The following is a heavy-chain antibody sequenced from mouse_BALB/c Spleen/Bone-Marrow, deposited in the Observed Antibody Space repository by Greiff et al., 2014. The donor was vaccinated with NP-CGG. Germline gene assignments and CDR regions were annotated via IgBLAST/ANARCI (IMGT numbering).Heavy chain of an antibody. V-gene: IGHV14-3*02. CDR2: IDPANGNI. CDR3: VKSITGNY. D-gene: IGHD4-1*01. Sequence: VQLKQSGAELVKPGASVKLSCTASGFNIKDTYMHWVRQRPEQGLEWIGRIDPANGNIKYDPKFQGKAAITADTSSNTAHLQLSSLTSEDTAVYYCVKSITGNYWAQGTTLTVSS. CDR1: GFNIKDTY. J-gene: IGHJ2*01.